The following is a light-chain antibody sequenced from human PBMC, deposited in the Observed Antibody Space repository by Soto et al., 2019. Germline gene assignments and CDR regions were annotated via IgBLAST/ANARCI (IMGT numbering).Light chain of an antibody. CDR3: QQYYRWPVT. CDR1: QTISNK. J-gene: IGKJ4*01. Sequence: EIVMTQSPATLSVSPGERVTFSCRASQTISNKLAWYQHKPGQAPRLLISGASTGATGIPARFSGSWSGTEFTLTINSLQSEDFAVYYCQQYYRWPVTFGGWTKLEIK. CDR2: GAS. V-gene: IGKV3-15*01.